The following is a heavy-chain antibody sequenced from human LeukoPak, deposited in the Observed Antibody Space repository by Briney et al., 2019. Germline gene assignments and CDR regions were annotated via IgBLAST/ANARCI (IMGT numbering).Heavy chain of an antibody. Sequence: SGGSLRLSCAASGFTFSDYYMSWIRQAPGKGLEWVSYISSSGSTIYYADSVKGRFTISRDNAKNSLYLQMNSLRAEDTAVYYCARARYSSGWYRSFDYWGQGTLVTVSS. V-gene: IGHV3-11*04. CDR1: GFTFSDYY. D-gene: IGHD6-19*01. CDR3: ARARYSSGWYRSFDY. CDR2: ISSSGSTI. J-gene: IGHJ4*02.